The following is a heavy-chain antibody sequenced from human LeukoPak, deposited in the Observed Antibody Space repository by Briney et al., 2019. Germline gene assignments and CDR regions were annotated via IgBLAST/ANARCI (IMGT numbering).Heavy chain of an antibody. J-gene: IGHJ4*02. CDR3: ARAPGIAVAGTDY. V-gene: IGHV3-30-3*01. CDR1: GFTFSSYA. D-gene: IGHD6-19*01. Sequence: GGSLRLSCAASGFTFSSYAMHWVRQAPGKGLEWVAVISYDGSNKYYADSVKGRFTISRDNSKNTLYLQMNSLRAENTAVYYCARAPGIAVAGTDYWGQGTLITVSS. CDR2: ISYDGSNK.